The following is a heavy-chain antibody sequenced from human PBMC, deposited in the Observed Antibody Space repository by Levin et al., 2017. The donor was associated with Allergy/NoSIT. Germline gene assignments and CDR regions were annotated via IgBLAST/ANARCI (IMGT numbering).Heavy chain of an antibody. Sequence: PSETLSLTCTISGDSMSVYYWSWIRQPPGKGLEWIGYIYYSGSTNYNPSLKSRVAISVDTSRTQISLRLRSVTAADTAVYYCARAYCGGESCDSAYYDYYMDVWGKGTTVTVSS. D-gene: IGHD2-15*01. CDR3: ARAYCGGESCDSAYYDYYMDV. CDR1: GDSMSVYY. V-gene: IGHV4-59*01. J-gene: IGHJ6*03. CDR2: IYYSGST.